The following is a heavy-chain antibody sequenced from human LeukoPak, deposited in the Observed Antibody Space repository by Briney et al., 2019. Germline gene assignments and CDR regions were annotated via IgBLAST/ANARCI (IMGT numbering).Heavy chain of an antibody. CDR1: GFTSSNAW. Sequence: GGSLRLSCAASGFTSSNAWMSWVRQAPGKGLEWVGLIKSKTDGGTTDYAVPVKGRFTISRDDSKSTLYLQMNSLKTEDTAVYYCTTNAAVGAEVDYWGQGTLVTVSS. J-gene: IGHJ4*02. V-gene: IGHV3-15*01. CDR3: TTNAAVGAEVDY. D-gene: IGHD1-26*01. CDR2: IKSKTDGGTT.